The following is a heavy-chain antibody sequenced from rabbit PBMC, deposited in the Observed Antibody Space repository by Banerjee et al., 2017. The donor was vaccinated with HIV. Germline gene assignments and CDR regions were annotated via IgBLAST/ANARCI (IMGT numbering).Heavy chain of an antibody. Sequence: QEQLEESGGGLVKPEGSLTLTCKASGFDLSRYYYMCWVRQAPGKGLEWIACIYAGSSGSTYYASWAKGRFTISKTSSTTVTLQMTSLTAADTATYFCARDRTGDAFALWGPGTLVTVS. CDR1: GFDLSRYYY. CDR3: ARDRTGDAFAL. V-gene: IGHV1S45*01. J-gene: IGHJ4*01. D-gene: IGHD6-1*01. CDR2: IYAGSSGST.